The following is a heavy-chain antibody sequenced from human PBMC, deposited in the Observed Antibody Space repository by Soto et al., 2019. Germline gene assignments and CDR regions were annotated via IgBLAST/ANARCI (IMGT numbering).Heavy chain of an antibody. CDR3: ASGGRENPSERGGRFDP. Sequence: SVKVSCKASGGTFSSYAISWVRQAPGQGLEWMGGIIPIFGTANYAQKFQGRVTITADKSTSTAYMELSSLRSEDTAVYYCASGGRENPSERGGRFDPWGQGTLVTVSS. CDR2: IIPIFGTA. V-gene: IGHV1-69*06. D-gene: IGHD2-15*01. J-gene: IGHJ5*02. CDR1: GGTFSSYA.